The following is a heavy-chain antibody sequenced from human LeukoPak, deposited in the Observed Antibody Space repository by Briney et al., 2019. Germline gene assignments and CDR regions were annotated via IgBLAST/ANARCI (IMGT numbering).Heavy chain of an antibody. J-gene: IGHJ4*02. CDR1: GFTVSSNY. D-gene: IGHD3-9*01. Sequence: GGSLRLSCAASGFTVSSNYMSWVRQAPGKGLEWVSVIYSGGSTYYADSVKGRFTISRDNSKNTLYLQMNSLRAEDTAVYYCARPVYYDILTGYSDLDDYWGQGTLVTVSS. CDR2: IYSGGST. CDR3: ARPVYYDILTGYSDLDDY. V-gene: IGHV3-66*04.